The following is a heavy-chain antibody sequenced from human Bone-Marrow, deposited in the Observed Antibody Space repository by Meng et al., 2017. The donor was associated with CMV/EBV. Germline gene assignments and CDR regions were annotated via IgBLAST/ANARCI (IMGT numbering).Heavy chain of an antibody. CDR1: GGSISSNNNY. V-gene: IGHV4-39*07. CDR3: ARQVVVVPAASETNYYYYYGRDV. D-gene: IGHD2-2*01. Sequence: GSLRLSCTVSGGSISSNNNYWGWIRQPPGKGLEWIGSIYHSGSTYYNPSLKSRVTISVDTSKNQFSLKLSSVTAADTAVYYCARQVVVVPAASETNYYYYYGRDVWGQGNTVNV. CDR2: IYHSGST. J-gene: IGHJ6*02.